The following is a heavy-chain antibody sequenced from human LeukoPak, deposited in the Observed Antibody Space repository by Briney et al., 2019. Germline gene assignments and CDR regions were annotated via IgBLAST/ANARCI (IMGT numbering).Heavy chain of an antibody. CDR1: GFPFSDFS. J-gene: IGHJ4*02. Sequence: GGSLRLSCATSGFPFSDFSMSWVRQAPGKGLEWISTTNSGGTSTYYAESVKGRFTISRDNSKNTLYLQMSSLRVEDTAVYYCTKQSYARSLGEGGPGTLVSVSS. CDR2: TNSGGTST. D-gene: IGHD2-8*01. V-gene: IGHV3-23*01. CDR3: TKQSYARSLGE.